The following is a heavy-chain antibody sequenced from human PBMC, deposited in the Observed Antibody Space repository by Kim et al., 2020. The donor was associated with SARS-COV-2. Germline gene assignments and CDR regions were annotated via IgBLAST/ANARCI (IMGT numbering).Heavy chain of an antibody. D-gene: IGHD1-26*01. V-gene: IGHV3-23*01. CDR2: ISAAGLRT. Sequence: GGSLRLSCAASGFTFSSYAMTWVRQAPGKGLEWVAAISAAGLRTYYADSLKGRFTISRDNSKNTVNLQMNSLRPEDTAVYYCAKGQWVSGQERGSDYLD. CDR3: AKGQWVSGQERGSDY. J-gene: IGHJ4*01. CDR1: GFTFSSYA.